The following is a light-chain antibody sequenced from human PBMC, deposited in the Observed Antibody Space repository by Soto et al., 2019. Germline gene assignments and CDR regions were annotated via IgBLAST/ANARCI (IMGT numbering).Light chain of an antibody. CDR3: SSYTSRL. V-gene: IGLV2-14*01. CDR1: SSDVGGYNY. Sequence: QSALTQPASVSGSPGQSITISCTGTSSDVGGYNYVSWYQQHPGKAPKLMIYDVSNRPSGVSNRFSGSKSGNTASLTISGLQAEDEADYYCSSYTSRLFGGRTKLTVL. J-gene: IGLJ2*01. CDR2: DVS.